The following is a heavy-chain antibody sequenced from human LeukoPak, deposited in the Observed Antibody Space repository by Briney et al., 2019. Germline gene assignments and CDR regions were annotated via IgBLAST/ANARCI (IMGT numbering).Heavy chain of an antibody. J-gene: IGHJ6*02. CDR2: IWYEGSNK. D-gene: IGHD3-10*01. CDR3: ASQPGDTYYYYGMDV. V-gene: IGHV3-33*01. Sequence: PGGSLRLSCAASGFTFSSYGMHWVRQAPGKGLEWVAVIWYEGSNKYYADSVKGRFTISRDNSKNTLYLQMNSLRAEDTAVYYCASQPGDTYYYYGMDVWGQGTTVTVSS. CDR1: GFTFSSYG.